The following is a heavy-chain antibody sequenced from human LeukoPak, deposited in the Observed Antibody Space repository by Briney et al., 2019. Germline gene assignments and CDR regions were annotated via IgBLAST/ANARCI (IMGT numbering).Heavy chain of an antibody. J-gene: IGHJ3*02. CDR2: ISAYNGNT. D-gene: IGHD3-3*01. V-gene: IGHV1-18*01. Sequence: ASVKVSCKASGYTFTSYGISWVRQAPGQGLEWMGWISAYNGNTNYAQKFQGRVTMTRDTSISTAYMELSRLRSDDTAVYYCARERVVTDAFDIWGQGTMVTASS. CDR1: GYTFTSYG. CDR3: ARERVVTDAFDI.